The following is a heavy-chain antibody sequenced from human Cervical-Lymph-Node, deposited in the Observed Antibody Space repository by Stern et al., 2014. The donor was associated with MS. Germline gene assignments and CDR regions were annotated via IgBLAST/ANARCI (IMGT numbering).Heavy chain of an antibody. J-gene: IGHJ4*02. D-gene: IGHD4-17*01. V-gene: IGHV5-51*01. CDR2: IHPGDSDS. CDR1: GYSFTATW. CDR3: ARDYGDYAFDY. Sequence: EVQLVESGAEVKKPGESLKISCKGSGYSFTATWIAWVRQMPGKGLEWMGIIHPGDSDSRYSPSFQGQVTISADKSISTAYLQWSSLKASDTAMYYCARDYGDYAFDYWGQGTLVTVSS.